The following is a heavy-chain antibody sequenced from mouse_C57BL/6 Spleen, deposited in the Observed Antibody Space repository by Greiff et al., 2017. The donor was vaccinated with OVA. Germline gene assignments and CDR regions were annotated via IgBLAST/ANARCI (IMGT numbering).Heavy chain of an antibody. Sequence: QVQLQQPGAELVKPGASVKMSCKASGYTFTSYWITWVKQRPGQGLEWIGDIYPGSGSTNYNEKFKSKATLTVDTSSSTAYMQLSSLTSEDAAVYYWARKIYYGNYDYFDYWGQGTTLTVSS. CDR1: GYTFTSYW. J-gene: IGHJ2*01. CDR3: ARKIYYGNYDYFDY. D-gene: IGHD2-1*01. V-gene: IGHV1-55*01. CDR2: IYPGSGST.